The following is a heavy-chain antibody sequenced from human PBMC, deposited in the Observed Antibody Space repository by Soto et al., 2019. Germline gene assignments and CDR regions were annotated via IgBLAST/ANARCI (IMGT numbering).Heavy chain of an antibody. D-gene: IGHD3-16*02. J-gene: IGHJ5*02. V-gene: IGHV4-59*01. Sequence: QVELQQSGPGLVKPSETLSLTCTVFGGSIDGYYWSWIRQSPGKGLEWIGHISDRGSTDYNPSLKSRVTISVDRSKKQFSLKVTSVTAADTAVYYCARDRWTARANWFDPWGQGTLVTVSS. CDR1: GGSIDGYY. CDR2: ISDRGST. CDR3: ARDRWTARANWFDP.